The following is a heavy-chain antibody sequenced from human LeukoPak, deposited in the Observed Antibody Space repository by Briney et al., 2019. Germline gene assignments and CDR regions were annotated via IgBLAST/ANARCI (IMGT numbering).Heavy chain of an antibody. CDR1: GFTVSSNY. CDR2: IYSGGST. V-gene: IGHV3-66*02. J-gene: IGHJ4*02. Sequence: GGSLRPSCAASGFTVSSNYMSWVRQAPGKGLEWVSVIYSGGSTYYADSVKGRFTISRDNSKNTLYLQMNSLRAEDTAVYYCGSGSSSWSPFDYWGQGTLVTVSS. CDR3: GSGSSSWSPFDY. D-gene: IGHD6-13*01.